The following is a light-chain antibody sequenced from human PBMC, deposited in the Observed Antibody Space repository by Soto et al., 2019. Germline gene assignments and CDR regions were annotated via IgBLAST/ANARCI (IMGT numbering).Light chain of an antibody. CDR3: SSYTSSSTYV. CDR1: SSDVGGYNY. V-gene: IGLV2-14*01. Sequence: QSVLTQPASVSGSPGQPITISCTGTSSDVGGYNYASWYQQHPGKAPKLMIYEVSNRPSGVSNRFSGSKSGNTASLTISGLQAEDEADYYCSSYTSSSTYVFRTGTKVTVL. J-gene: IGLJ1*01. CDR2: EVS.